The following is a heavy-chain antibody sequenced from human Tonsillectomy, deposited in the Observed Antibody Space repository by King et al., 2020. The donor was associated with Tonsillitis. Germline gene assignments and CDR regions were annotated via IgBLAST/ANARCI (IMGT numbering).Heavy chain of an antibody. V-gene: IGHV3-48*01. J-gene: IGHJ4*02. CDR3: AREADCSSSSCYRHFDY. Sequence: VQLVESGGGLVQPGGSLRLSCAASGFTFRSYSMNWVRQAPGKGLEWVSYISGSSNTIHYADSVKGRFTISRDNAKNSLYLQMNSLRAEDTAVYFCAREADCSSSSCYRHFDYWGQGTLVTVSS. CDR1: GFTFRSYS. D-gene: IGHD2-2*01. CDR2: ISGSSNTI.